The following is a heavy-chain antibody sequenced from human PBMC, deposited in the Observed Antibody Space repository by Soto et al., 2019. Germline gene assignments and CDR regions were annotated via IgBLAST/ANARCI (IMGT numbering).Heavy chain of an antibody. CDR1: GFTFSGYW. Sequence: EVQLVESGGGLVQPGGSLRLSCAASGFTFSGYWVHWVRQAPGKGLVWVSRINGDGSTTRNADSVKVRFTISRDNAKNTLYLQMNCLSAEDTDVYYCVRVKETSGWGAFDYWGQGTLVTVSS. V-gene: IGHV3-74*01. J-gene: IGHJ4*02. CDR3: VRVKETSGWGAFDY. CDR2: INGDGSTT. D-gene: IGHD6-19*01.